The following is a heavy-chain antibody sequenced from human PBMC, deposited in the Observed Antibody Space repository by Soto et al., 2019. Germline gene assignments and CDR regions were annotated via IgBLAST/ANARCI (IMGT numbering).Heavy chain of an antibody. CDR2: ISAYNGNI. Sequence: GASVKVSFKASGYTFTSYGITWVRQAPGEGLEWMGWISAYNGNINYAQKLQGRVTMTTDTSTSTAYMELRSLRSDDTAVYYCARTSLSSSSSKYWGQRTLVTVSS. J-gene: IGHJ4*02. CDR1: GYTFTSYG. V-gene: IGHV1-18*01. CDR3: ARTSLSSSSSKY. D-gene: IGHD6-6*01.